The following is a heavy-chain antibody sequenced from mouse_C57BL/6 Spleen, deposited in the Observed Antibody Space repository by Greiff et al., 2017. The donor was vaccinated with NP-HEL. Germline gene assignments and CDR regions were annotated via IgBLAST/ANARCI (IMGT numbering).Heavy chain of an antibody. V-gene: IGHV1-55*01. CDR3: AGAPYDYDDAMDY. J-gene: IGHJ4*01. D-gene: IGHD2-4*01. CDR2: IYPGSGST. CDR1: GYTFTSYW. Sequence: VQLQQPGAELVKPGASVKMSCKASGYTFTSYWITWVKQRPGQGLEWIGDIYPGSGSTNYNEKFKSKATLTVDTSSSTAYMQLSSLTSEDSAVYYCAGAPYDYDDAMDYWGQGTSVTVSS.